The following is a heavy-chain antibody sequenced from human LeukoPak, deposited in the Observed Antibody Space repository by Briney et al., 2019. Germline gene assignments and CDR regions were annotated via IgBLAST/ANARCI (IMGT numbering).Heavy chain of an antibody. J-gene: IGHJ6*02. CDR2: INPSGGST. Sequence: ASVKVSCKASGYTFTSYYMHWVRQAPGQGLEWMGIINPSGGSTSYAQKFQGRVTMTRDTSTSTVYMELSSLRSEDTAVYYCARAAMVTQDYCYGMDVWGQGTTVTVSS. CDR3: ARAAMVTQDYCYGMDV. D-gene: IGHD5-18*01. CDR1: GYTFTSYY. V-gene: IGHV1-46*01.